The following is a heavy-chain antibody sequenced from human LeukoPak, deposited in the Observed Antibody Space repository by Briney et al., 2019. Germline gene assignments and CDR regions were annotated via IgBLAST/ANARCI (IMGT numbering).Heavy chain of an antibody. CDR2: FIPIFGTA. J-gene: IGHJ3*02. CDR1: GGTFSSYA. CDR3: ARLRDGGYINDAFDI. D-gene: IGHD5-24*01. V-gene: IGHV1-69*13. Sequence: ASVKVSCKASGGTFSSYAISWVRQAPGQGLEWMGGFIPIFGTANYAQKFQGRVTITADESTSTAYMELSSLRSEDTAVYYCARLRDGGYINDAFDIWGQGTMVTVSS.